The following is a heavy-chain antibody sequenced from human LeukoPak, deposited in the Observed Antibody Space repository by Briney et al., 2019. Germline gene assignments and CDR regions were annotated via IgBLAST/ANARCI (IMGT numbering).Heavy chain of an antibody. CDR3: ARDIAAAGTGRAFDI. V-gene: IGHV1-69*04. J-gene: IGHJ3*02. D-gene: IGHD6-13*01. CDR2: IIPILGIA. Sequence: SVKVSCKASGGTFSSYTISWVRQAPGQGLEWMGRIIPILGIANCAQKFQGRVTITADKSTGTAYMELSSLRSEDTAVYYCARDIAAAGTGRAFDIWGQGTMVTVSS. CDR1: GGTFSSYT.